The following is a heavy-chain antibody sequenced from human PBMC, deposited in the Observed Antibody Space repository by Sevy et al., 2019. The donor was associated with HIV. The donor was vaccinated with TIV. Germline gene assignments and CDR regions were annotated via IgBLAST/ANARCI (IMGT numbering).Heavy chain of an antibody. CDR2: INHSGST. Sequence: SETLSLTCAVYGGSFSGYYWSWIRQPPGKGLEWIGEINHSGSTNYNPSLKSRVTISVDTSKNQFSLKLSSVTAADTAVYYCARGLGYYDSSSWGFYYYGMDVWGQGTTVTVSS. CDR3: ARGLGYYDSSSWGFYYYGMDV. V-gene: IGHV4-34*01. CDR1: GGSFSGYY. D-gene: IGHD3-22*01. J-gene: IGHJ6*02.